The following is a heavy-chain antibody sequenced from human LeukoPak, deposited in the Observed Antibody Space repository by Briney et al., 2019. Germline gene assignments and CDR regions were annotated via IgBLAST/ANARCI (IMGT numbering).Heavy chain of an antibody. V-gene: IGHV1-46*01. J-gene: IGHJ3*01. CDR1: GYTFTSYY. CDR3: ATEGRRDAFDV. CDR2: INPSGGST. Sequence: ASVKVSCKASGYTFTSYYMHWVRQAPGQGLEWMGIINPSGGSTSYAQKFQGRVTMTRDMSTSTVYMELSSLRSEDTAVYYCATEGRRDAFDVWRQGTMVTVCS.